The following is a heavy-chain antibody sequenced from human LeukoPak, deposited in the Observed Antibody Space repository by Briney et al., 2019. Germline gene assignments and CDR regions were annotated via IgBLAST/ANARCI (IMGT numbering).Heavy chain of an antibody. CDR1: GFTFSSYA. J-gene: IGHJ6*03. CDR2: ISGSGGST. Sequence: GGSLRLSCAASGFTFSSYAMSWVRQAPGKGLEWVSAISGSGGSTYYADSVKGRFTISRDNSKNTLYLQVNILRAEDTAVYYCAKFDGVQLWLPYYYYYMDVWGKGTTVTVSS. V-gene: IGHV3-23*01. CDR3: AKFDGVQLWLPYYYYYMDV. D-gene: IGHD5-18*01.